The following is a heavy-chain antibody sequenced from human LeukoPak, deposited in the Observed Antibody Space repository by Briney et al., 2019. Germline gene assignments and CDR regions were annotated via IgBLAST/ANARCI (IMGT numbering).Heavy chain of an antibody. J-gene: IGHJ6*02. CDR3: TKDITAGGADV. D-gene: IGHD2-21*02. CDR1: GFTFSSYG. CDR2: ISYDGSNK. Sequence: PGRSLRLSCAASGFTFSSYGMHWVRQAPGKGLEWVAVISYDGSNKYYADSVKGRFTISRDNSKNTLYLQMNSLRVEDTALYYCTKDITAGGADVWGQGTTVTVSS. V-gene: IGHV3-30*18.